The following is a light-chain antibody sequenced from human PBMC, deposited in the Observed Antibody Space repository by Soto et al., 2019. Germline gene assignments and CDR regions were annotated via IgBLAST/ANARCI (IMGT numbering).Light chain of an antibody. CDR1: SSDVGGYNY. J-gene: IGLJ2*01. CDR2: DVS. V-gene: IGLV2-11*02. Sequence: QSALTQPRSVSGSPGQSVTISCTGTSSDVGGYNYVSWYQQHPDKAPKVMIYDVSKRPSGVPDRFSGSKPGNTASLTISGLQAEDEADYYCCSYGGSYTLIFGGGTKVTVL. CDR3: CSYGGSYTLI.